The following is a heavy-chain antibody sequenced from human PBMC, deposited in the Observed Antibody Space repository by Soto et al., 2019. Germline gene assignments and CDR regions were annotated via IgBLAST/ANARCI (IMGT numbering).Heavy chain of an antibody. CDR1: GFTFSSYG. V-gene: IGHV3-30*18. CDR2: ISYDGSNK. Sequence: GGSLRLSCAASGFTFSSYGMHWVRQAPGKGLEWVAVISYDGSNKYYADSVKGRFTISRDNSKNTLYLQMNSLRAEDTAVYYCAKDSHRDCGGDCYNAFEIWGQGKMFAV. D-gene: IGHD2-21*02. J-gene: IGHJ3*02. CDR3: AKDSHRDCGGDCYNAFEI.